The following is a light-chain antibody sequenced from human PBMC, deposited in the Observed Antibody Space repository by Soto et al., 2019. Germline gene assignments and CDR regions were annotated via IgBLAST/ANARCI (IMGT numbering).Light chain of an antibody. CDR3: SSYSDTNTCV. CDR1: SRDIGGYDF. J-gene: IGLJ1*01. CDR2: NVN. Sequence: QSALAQPPSASGSPGQAVTISCTGTSRDIGGYDFVSWYQVRPGEAPQLIIYNVNGRPSGVPRRFSGSKSGNTASLTVSGLQAVDEADYYCSSYSDTNTCVFGNGKKVTV. V-gene: IGLV2-8*01.